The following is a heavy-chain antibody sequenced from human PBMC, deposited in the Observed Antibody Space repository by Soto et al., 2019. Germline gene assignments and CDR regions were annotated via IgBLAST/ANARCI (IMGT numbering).Heavy chain of an antibody. Sequence: RASVKVSCKASGYSFTDSNIHWVRQAPGQGLEWLGRINPKSGGTSTAQKFQGWVTMTTDTSVSTASMELTRLTPDDTAIYYCARGDSTDCSNGVCSFFYNHDMDVWGQGTTVTVSS. V-gene: IGHV1-2*04. CDR2: INPKSGGT. D-gene: IGHD2-8*01. CDR3: ARGDSTDCSNGVCSFFYNHDMDV. CDR1: GYSFTDSN. J-gene: IGHJ6*02.